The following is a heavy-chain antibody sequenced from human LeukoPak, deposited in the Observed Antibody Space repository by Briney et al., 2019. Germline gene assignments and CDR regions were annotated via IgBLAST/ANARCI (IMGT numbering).Heavy chain of an antibody. D-gene: IGHD6-13*01. CDR3: ARSIAAAGGDYYYYMDD. CDR2: IIPIFGTA. V-gene: IGHV1-69*05. J-gene: IGHJ6*03. CDR1: GGTFSSYA. Sequence: GASVKVSCKASGGTFSSYAISWVRQAPGQGLEWMGGIIPIFGTANYAQKFQGRVTITTDESTSTAYMELSSLRSEDTAVYYCARSIAAAGGDYYYYMDDWGKGTTVTVSS.